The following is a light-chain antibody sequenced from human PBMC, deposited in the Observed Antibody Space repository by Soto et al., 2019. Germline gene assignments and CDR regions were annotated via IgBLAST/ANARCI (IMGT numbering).Light chain of an antibody. CDR1: QNINNY. J-gene: IGKJ1*01. CDR2: DAS. CDR3: QQGFSAPPWT. V-gene: IGKV1-39*01. Sequence: DIQMTQSPSSLSASVGDRVTITCRPSQNINNYLNWYQQRPGKAPKVLIYDASSLQSGVPSRFSGSGSGTDFTLTISSLQPEDFATYYCQQGFSAPPWTFGQGTKVEI.